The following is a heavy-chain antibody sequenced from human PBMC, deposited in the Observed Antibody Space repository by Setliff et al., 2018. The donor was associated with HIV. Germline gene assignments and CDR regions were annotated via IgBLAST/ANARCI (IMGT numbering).Heavy chain of an antibody. J-gene: IGHJ1*01. CDR3: AIGRGFGSGTEYFQH. V-gene: IGHV4-34*01. CDR1: GGSFSDDY. CDR2: INHSGST. Sequence: SETLSLTCAVYGGSFSDDYWTWIRQPPGKGLEWIGEINHSGSTHYNPSLKSRIIISVDTSKKQFSLKLTSLTAADRAVYYCAIGRGFGSGTEYFQHWGQGTLVTVSS. D-gene: IGHD3-10*01.